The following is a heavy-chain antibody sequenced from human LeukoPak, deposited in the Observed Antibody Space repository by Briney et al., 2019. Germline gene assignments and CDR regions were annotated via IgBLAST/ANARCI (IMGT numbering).Heavy chain of an antibody. CDR2: ISSSSNYI. V-gene: IGHV3-21*01. J-gene: IGHJ4*02. CDR3: ARVGVMYSSDFYYFDY. Sequence: PGGSLRLSCAASGFTFSSYSMNWVRQAPGKGLEWVSFISSSSNYIYYADSVKGRFTISRDNAKNSLYLQMNSLRAEDTAVYYCARVGVMYSSDFYYFDYWGQGTLLTVSS. CDR1: GFTFSSYS. D-gene: IGHD6-19*01.